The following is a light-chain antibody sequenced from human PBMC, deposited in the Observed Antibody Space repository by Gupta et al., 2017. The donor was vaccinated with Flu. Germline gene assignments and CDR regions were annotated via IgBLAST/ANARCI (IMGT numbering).Light chain of an antibody. Sequence: SSLSASVGDRVTITCRASQSISSYLNWYQHKPGRAPRLLIYAASSLQSGVPSRFRGSGSGTDFTLTISNRQPEDFATYYCQQSYNTPLFTFGPGTKVDIK. CDR3: QQSYNTPLFT. CDR2: AAS. CDR1: QSISSY. V-gene: IGKV1-39*01. J-gene: IGKJ3*01.